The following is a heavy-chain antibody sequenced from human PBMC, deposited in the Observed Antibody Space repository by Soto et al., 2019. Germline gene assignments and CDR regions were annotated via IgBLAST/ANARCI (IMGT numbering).Heavy chain of an antibody. V-gene: IGHV5-10-1*01. CDR1: GYNFTAFW. J-gene: IGHJ5*01. Sequence: GESLKISCKASGYNFTAFWIHWGRQMPGKGLEWLGKIDPSDSYTNYSPSFEGHVTISTDNSITTAYLQWSSLRASDTALYFCARVHKNWFDSWAQGTMVTVSS. CDR2: IDPSDSYT. CDR3: ARVHKNWFDS.